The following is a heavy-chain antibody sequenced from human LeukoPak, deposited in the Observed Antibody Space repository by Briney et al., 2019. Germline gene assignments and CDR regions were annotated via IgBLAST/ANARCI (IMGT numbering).Heavy chain of an antibody. D-gene: IGHD2-15*01. CDR2: INPKNGDT. CDR1: GYTFTANY. Sequence: ASVKVSCKSFGYTFTANYIHWVRQASGQGLEWMGRINPKNGDTIYAQRFQGRVTMTRDTSLSSAYMDVSSLRSDDTAAYFCAREPSTRMGYCSGNDCDKDFDYWGQGTLVTVSA. V-gene: IGHV1-2*06. CDR3: AREPSTRMGYCSGNDCDKDFDY. J-gene: IGHJ4*02.